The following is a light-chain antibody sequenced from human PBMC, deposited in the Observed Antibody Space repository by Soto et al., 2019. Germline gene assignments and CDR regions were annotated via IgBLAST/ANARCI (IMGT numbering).Light chain of an antibody. Sequence: DIQLTHSPSRLSSPIVHRFTITGRASHDISTFLAWYQQKPGKAPKLLIYEASTLQSGVPSRFSGSGSGTEFTLTISGLLPEDFAAYHCQQLYTLPFTFGQGTRLEIK. CDR1: HDISTF. CDR3: QQLYTLPFT. V-gene: IGKV1-9*01. CDR2: EAS. J-gene: IGKJ5*01.